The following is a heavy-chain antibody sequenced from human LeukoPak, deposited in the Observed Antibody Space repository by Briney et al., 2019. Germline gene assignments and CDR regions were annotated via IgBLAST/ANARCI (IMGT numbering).Heavy chain of an antibody. CDR2: IYTSGST. V-gene: IGHV4-4*07. Sequence: ETLSLTCSVSGGSISSYYWSWIRKPAGKGLEWIGRIYTSGSTNNNPSLKSRVTMSVDTSKNQFSLKLSSVTAADTAVYYCARALTVTTFYYYGMDVWGQGTTVTVSS. D-gene: IGHD4-17*01. J-gene: IGHJ6*02. CDR1: GGSISSYY. CDR3: ARALTVTTFYYYGMDV.